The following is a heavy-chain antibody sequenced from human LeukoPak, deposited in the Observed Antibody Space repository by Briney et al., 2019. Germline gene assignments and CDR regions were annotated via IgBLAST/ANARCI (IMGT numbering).Heavy chain of an antibody. CDR1: GDSISSGDYY. V-gene: IGHV4-61*02. J-gene: IGHJ4*02. D-gene: IGHD3-22*01. CDR3: AREDYYNSGGYYLDY. Sequence: SQTLSLTCTVSGDSISSGDYYWSWIRQPAGKGLEWIGRISSSGSTNYNPSLKSRDTISVDTSKNQFSLKLSSVTAADTAVYFCAREDYYNSGGYYLDYWGQGTLVTVSS. CDR2: ISSSGST.